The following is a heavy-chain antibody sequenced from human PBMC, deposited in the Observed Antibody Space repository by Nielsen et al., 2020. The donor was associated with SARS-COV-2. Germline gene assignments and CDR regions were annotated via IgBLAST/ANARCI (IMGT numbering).Heavy chain of an antibody. CDR2: IRTKPNYSAT. J-gene: IGHJ5*02. Sequence: GESLKISCAASGFTFSGSTLHWVRQAPGKGLEWVGRIRTKPNYSATVDRVSVKGRFIIYRDDSKSTSYLQMHSLQNEDAVFYFCTSGAEVYEPFDPWGPGTLVTVSS. V-gene: IGHV3-73*01. CDR1: GFTFSGST. CDR3: TSGAEVYEPFDP. D-gene: IGHD1-14*01.